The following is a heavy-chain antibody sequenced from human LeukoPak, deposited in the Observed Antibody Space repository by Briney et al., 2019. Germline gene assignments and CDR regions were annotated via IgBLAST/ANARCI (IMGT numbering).Heavy chain of an antibody. CDR1: GGSFSGYY. Sequence: SETLSLTCAVYGGSFSGYYWSWIRQPPGKGLEWIGEINHSGSTNYNPSLKSRVTISVDTSKNQFSLKLSSVTAADTAVYYCARDRTISHYYMDVWGKGTTVAVSS. CDR2: INHSGST. J-gene: IGHJ6*03. V-gene: IGHV4-34*01. D-gene: IGHD3-3*01. CDR3: ARDRTISHYYMDV.